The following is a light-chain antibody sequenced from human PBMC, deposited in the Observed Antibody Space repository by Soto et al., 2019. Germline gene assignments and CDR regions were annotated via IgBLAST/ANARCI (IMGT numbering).Light chain of an antibody. Sequence: AIQMTQSPSSLSASVGDRVTITCRASQGIRNDLDCFQQKPGKAPKLLIYAASNLQSGVTARFSGSGSGTDFTLTISSLQPEDCATNYCLQKYFYPFTFGPGTKVDIK. J-gene: IGKJ3*01. CDR3: LQKYFYPFT. V-gene: IGKV1-6*01. CDR2: AAS. CDR1: QGIRND.